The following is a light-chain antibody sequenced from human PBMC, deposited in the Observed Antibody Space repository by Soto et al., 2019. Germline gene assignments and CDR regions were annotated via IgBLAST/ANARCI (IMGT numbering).Light chain of an antibody. CDR2: AAS. J-gene: IGKJ2*01. V-gene: IGKV1-39*01. CDR1: QSIGVY. Sequence: DLPMTQSPSSPSVSIGDRVTITCRSSQSIGVYLNWYQKKPGTPPKLLIYAASNLQSEVPSRFIGRGSGTDFTLTISSLQTEDFASYYCQQTYRIPYAFGQGAKLEI. CDR3: QQTYRIPYA.